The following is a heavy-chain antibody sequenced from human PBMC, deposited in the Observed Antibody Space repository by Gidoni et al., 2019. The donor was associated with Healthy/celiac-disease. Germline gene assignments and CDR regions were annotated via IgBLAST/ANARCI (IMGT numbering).Heavy chain of an antibody. D-gene: IGHD2-2*01. J-gene: IGHJ4*02. CDR2: IKSKTDGGTT. Sequence: EVQLVESGGGLVKPGGSLRLSCAASGFTFSNAWMRWVRQAPGKGLEWVGRIKSKTDGGTTDYAAPVKGRFTISRDDSKNTLYLQMNSLKTEDTAVYYCTTEGPRVVVVPAAMGEYYWGQGTLVTVSS. V-gene: IGHV3-15*01. CDR1: GFTFSNAW. CDR3: TTEGPRVVVVPAAMGEYY.